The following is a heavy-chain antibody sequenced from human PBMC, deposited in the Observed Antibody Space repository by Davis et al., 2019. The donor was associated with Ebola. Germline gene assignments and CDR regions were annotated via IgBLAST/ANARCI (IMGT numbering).Heavy chain of an antibody. CDR2: ISYDGSNK. Sequence: GGSLRLSCAASGFTFSSYGMHWVRQAPGKGLEWVAVISYDGSNKYYADSVKGRFTISRDNSKNTLYLQMNSLRAEDTAVYYCARGGEDIVVVVAAAWFDPWGQGTLVTVSS. CDR3: ARGGEDIVVVVAAAWFDP. J-gene: IGHJ5*02. D-gene: IGHD2-15*01. CDR1: GFTFSSYG. V-gene: IGHV3-30*03.